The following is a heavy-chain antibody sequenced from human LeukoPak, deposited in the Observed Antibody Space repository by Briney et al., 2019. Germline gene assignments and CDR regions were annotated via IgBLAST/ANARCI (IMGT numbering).Heavy chain of an antibody. CDR1: GFTFSSYG. D-gene: IGHD6-13*01. CDR3: AKRLNYMAAVEP. Sequence: PGGCLRLSFGATGFTFSSYGMSWVRQARGKGLHWDSSISGSGGGTYFPDSVKGRFAISRDNSKDTLYLQMNRLRAEDQAVYYCAKRLNYMAAVEPWGQGTLVTVSS. V-gene: IGHV3-23*01. J-gene: IGHJ5*02. CDR2: ISGSGGGT.